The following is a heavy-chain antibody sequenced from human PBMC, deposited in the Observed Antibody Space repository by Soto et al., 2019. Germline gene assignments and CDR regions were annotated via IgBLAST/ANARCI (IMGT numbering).Heavy chain of an antibody. D-gene: IGHD6-13*01. V-gene: IGHV4-4*02. Sequence: QVQLQESGPGLVKPSGTLSLTCAVSGGSISTSNWWSWVRQPPGKGLEWIGEVYRTGSTNYNPSLESRVIVSVDESKNQSSLKLTSVTAADTAVYYCARARATIAAAAIFDCWGQGTLVTVSS. CDR1: GGSISTSNW. CDR2: VYRTGST. CDR3: ARARATIAAAAIFDC. J-gene: IGHJ4*02.